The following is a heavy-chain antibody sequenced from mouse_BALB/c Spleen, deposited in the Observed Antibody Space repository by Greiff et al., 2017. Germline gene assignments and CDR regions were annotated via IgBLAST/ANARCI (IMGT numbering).Heavy chain of an antibody. CDR3: TRAEALDY. Sequence: EVQVVESGGGLVKPGGSLKLSCAASVFTFSSYTMSWVRQTPEKRLEWVATISSGGSYTYYPDSVKGRFTISRDNAKNTLYLQMSSLKSEDTAMYYCTRAEALDYWGQGTTLTVAA. CDR1: VFTFSSYT. V-gene: IGHV5-6-4*01. CDR2: ISSGGSYT. J-gene: IGHJ2*01.